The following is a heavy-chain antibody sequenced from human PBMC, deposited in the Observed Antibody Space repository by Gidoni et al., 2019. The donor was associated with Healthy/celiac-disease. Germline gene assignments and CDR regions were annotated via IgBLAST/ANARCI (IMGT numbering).Heavy chain of an antibody. CDR2: ISWNSGSI. V-gene: IGHV3-9*01. CDR3: AKEEVMDQLPPGYYGMDV. D-gene: IGHD2-2*01. CDR1: GFTFDDYA. J-gene: IGHJ6*02. Sequence: EVQLVESGGGLIQPGRSLRLSCAASGFTFDDYAMHWVRQAPGKGLEWVSGISWNSGSIGYADSVKGRFTISRDNAKNSLYLQMNSLRAEDTALYYCAKEEVMDQLPPGYYGMDVWGQGTTVTVSS.